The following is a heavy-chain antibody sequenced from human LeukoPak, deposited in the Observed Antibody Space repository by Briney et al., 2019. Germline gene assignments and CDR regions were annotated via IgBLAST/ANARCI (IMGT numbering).Heavy chain of an antibody. D-gene: IGHD1-26*01. J-gene: IGHJ4*02. Sequence: SETLSLTCTVSGGSISSSSYYWGWIRQPPGKGLEWIGRIYTTGNTNYNPSLKSRVTISLDTSKNQFSLKLSSVSAEDTALYYCARERLGGSYYRPVDYWGQGTLVTVSS. CDR3: ARERLGGSYYRPVDY. CDR2: IYTTGNT. V-gene: IGHV4-39*07. CDR1: GGSISSSSYY.